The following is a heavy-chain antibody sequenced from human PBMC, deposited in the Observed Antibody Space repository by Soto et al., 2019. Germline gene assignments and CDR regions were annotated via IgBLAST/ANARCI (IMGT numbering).Heavy chain of an antibody. J-gene: IGHJ5*02. V-gene: IGHV1-18*01. D-gene: IGHD6-19*01. CDR3: SRCLAVALPLWFDP. Sequence: ASVKVSCQASGGTFSSYAISWVRQAPGQGLEWMGWISAYNGNTNYAQKLQGRVTMTTDTSTSTAYMELRGLRSDDTAVYYCSRCLAVALPLWFDPWGQGTLVTVSS. CDR2: ISAYNGNT. CDR1: GGTFSSYA.